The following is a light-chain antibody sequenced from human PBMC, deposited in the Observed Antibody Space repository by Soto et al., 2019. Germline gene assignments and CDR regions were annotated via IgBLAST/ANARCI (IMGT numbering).Light chain of an antibody. V-gene: IGKV3-15*01. Sequence: EIVMTQSPSTLSASPGERVTLSCSASQSVSNNLAWYQQKPGQAPRLLIYGASTRATGLPARFSGSGSGTEFTLTISSLQSEDFAVYYCQQYYNYGPLTFGGGTKVDIK. CDR3: QQYYNYGPLT. CDR1: QSVSNN. CDR2: GAS. J-gene: IGKJ4*01.